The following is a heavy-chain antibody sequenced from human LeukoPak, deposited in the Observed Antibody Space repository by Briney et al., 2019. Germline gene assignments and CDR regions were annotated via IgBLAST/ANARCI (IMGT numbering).Heavy chain of an antibody. CDR1: GYTFTSYG. D-gene: IGHD1-1*01. Sequence: GASVKVSCKASGYTFTSYGISWVRQAPGQGLEWMGWINPNSGGTNYAQKFQGRVTMTRDTSISTAYMELSRLKSDDTAVYLCARDYGTTAVPYFDYWGQGSLVTVSS. V-gene: IGHV1-2*02. CDR2: INPNSGGT. J-gene: IGHJ4*02. CDR3: ARDYGTTAVPYFDY.